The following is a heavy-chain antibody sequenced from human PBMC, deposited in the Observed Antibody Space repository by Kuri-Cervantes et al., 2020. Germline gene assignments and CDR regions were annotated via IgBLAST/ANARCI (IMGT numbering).Heavy chain of an antibody. V-gene: IGHV3-74*01. CDR1: GFTFSSYW. Sequence: GESLKISCAASGFTFSSYWMHWVRQAPGKGLVWVSRINSDGSSTSYADSVRGRFTISRDNAKNSLYLQMNSLRAEDTAVYYCARVLTGTKTIDYWGQGTLVTVSS. J-gene: IGHJ4*02. CDR2: INSDGSST. D-gene: IGHD1-7*01. CDR3: ARVLTGTKTIDY.